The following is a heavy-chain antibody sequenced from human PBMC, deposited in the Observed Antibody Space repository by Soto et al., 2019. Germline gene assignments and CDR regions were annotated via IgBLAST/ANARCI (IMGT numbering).Heavy chain of an antibody. CDR3: VRSGTARLLRHSWFDT. D-gene: IGHD2-21*01. J-gene: IGHJ5*02. Sequence: EVQLVESGGGLVKPGGSLRLSCAASGFTFNTYDMNWVRQAPGKGLEWVSSITTSSAYIYYADSLKGRITISRDNAKNSLVLQMKTLRAGDTAGYYWVRSGTARLLRHSWFDTWGQGTLVTVSS. CDR2: ITTSSAYI. CDR1: GFTFNTYD. V-gene: IGHV3-21*01.